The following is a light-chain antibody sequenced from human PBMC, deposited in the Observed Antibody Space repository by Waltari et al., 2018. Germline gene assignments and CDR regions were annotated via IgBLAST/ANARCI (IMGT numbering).Light chain of an antibody. J-gene: IGKJ1*01. Sequence: DIQMTQSPPSLSASVGDRVTITCRASQTISDYLNWYQQKPGEDPRLLIYAASSLHSGVPSRCSGSGSGTDFTLTISSLQPEDIATYYCQQSYSTWTFGQGTKVEIK. V-gene: IGKV1-39*01. CDR3: QQSYSTWT. CDR1: QTISDY. CDR2: AAS.